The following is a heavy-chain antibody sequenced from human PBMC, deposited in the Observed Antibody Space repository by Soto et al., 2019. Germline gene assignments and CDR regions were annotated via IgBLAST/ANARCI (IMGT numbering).Heavy chain of an antibody. Sequence: SQTLSLTCAISGDSVSSNSAAWNWIRQSPSRGLEWPGRTYYRSKWYNDYAVSVKSRITINPDTSKNQFSLQLNSVTPEDTAVYYCARDGGIQGITGITIFGVVTHNWFDPWGQGTLVTVS. CDR2: TYYRSKWYN. J-gene: IGHJ5*02. CDR3: ARDGGIQGITGITIFGVVTHNWFDP. V-gene: IGHV6-1*01. CDR1: GDSVSSNSAA. D-gene: IGHD3-3*01.